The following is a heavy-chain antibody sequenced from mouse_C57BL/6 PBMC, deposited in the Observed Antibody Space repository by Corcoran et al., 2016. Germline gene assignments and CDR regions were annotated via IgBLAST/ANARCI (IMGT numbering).Heavy chain of an antibody. V-gene: IGHV9-3*01. J-gene: IGHJ1*03. Sequence: QIQLVQSGPELKKPGETVKISCKASGYTFTTYGMSWVKQAPGKGLKWMGWINTYSGVPTYADDFKGRFAFSLETSASTAYLQINNLKNEDTATYFCARTLPLLPGYFDVWGTGTTVTVSS. CDR3: ARTLPLLPGYFDV. CDR1: GYTFTTYG. D-gene: IGHD1-1*01. CDR2: INTYSGVP.